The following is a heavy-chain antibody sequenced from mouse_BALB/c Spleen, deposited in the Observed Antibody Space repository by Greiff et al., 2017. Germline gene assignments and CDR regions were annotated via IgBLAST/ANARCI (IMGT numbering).Heavy chain of an antibody. J-gene: IGHJ3*01. Sequence: EVQLQQSGAELVRSGASVKLSCTASGFNIKDYYMHWVKQRPEQGLEWIGWIDPENGDTEYAPKFQGKATMTADTSSNTAYLQLSSLTSEDTAVYYCNANAITFAYWGQGTLVTVSA. CDR2: IDPENGDT. CDR1: GFNIKDYY. D-gene: IGHD2-4*01. V-gene: IGHV14-4*02. CDR3: NANAITFAY.